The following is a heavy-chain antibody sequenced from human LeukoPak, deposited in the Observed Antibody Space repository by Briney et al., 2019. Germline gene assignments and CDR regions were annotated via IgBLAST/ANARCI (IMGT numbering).Heavy chain of an antibody. J-gene: IGHJ4*02. Sequence: ASVKVSCKASGYTFTGYYIHWVRQAPGQGLEWLGWINPKSGGATYAQRFQGRVTMTRDTSINTAYMELSRLTYDDTAVYYCARIAAYYDFWSGYIIWGQGTLVTVSS. CDR1: GYTFTGYY. V-gene: IGHV1-2*02. D-gene: IGHD3-3*01. CDR2: INPKSGGA. CDR3: ARIAAYYDFWSGYII.